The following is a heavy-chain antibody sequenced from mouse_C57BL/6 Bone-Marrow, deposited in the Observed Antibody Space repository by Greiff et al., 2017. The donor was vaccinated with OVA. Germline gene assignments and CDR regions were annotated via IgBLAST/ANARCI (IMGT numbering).Heavy chain of an antibody. J-gene: IGHJ2*01. CDR3: ARSVYYLDY. CDR2: IYPGDGDT. CDR1: GYAFSSSW. Sequence: QVQLKESGPELVKPGASVKISCKASGYAFSSSWMNWVKQRPGKGLEWIGRIYPGDGDTNYNGKFKGKATLTADKSSSTAYMHLSSLTSEDSAVYFCARSVYYLDYWGQGTTLTVSS. V-gene: IGHV1-82*01.